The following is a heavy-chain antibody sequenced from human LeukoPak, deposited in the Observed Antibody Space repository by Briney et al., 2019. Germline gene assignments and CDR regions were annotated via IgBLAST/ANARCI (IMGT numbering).Heavy chain of an antibody. CDR2: IYSGGST. D-gene: IGHD3-3*01. CDR3: ARDRVSLEWDAFDI. J-gene: IGHJ3*02. CDR1: GFTVSSNY. Sequence: GGSLRLSCAASGFTVSSNYMSWVRQAPGKGLEWVPVIYSGGSTYYADSVKGRFTISRDNSKNTLYLQMNSLRAEDTAVYYCARDRVSLEWDAFDIWGQGTMVTVSS. V-gene: IGHV3-53*01.